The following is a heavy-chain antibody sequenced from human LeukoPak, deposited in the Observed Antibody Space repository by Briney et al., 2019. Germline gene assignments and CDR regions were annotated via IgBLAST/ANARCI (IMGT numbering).Heavy chain of an antibody. D-gene: IGHD3-22*01. CDR1: GGSFSGYY. V-gene: IGHV4-34*01. J-gene: IGHJ6*02. CDR2: INHSGST. CDR3: ASGPSSGYYYRYYYYGMDV. Sequence: SETLSLTCAVYGGSFSGYYWSWIRQPPGKGLEWIGEINHSGSTNYNPSLKSRVTISVDTSKNQFSLKLSSVTAADTAVYYCASGPSSGYYYRYYYYGMDVWGQGTTVTVSS.